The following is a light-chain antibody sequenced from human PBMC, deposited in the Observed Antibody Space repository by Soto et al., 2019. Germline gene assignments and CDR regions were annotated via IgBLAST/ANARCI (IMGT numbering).Light chain of an antibody. CDR1: KGISCY. CDR2: AAS. CDR3: QHYGGLWT. Sequence: AIRMTQSPSSFSASTGDRVTITCRASKGISCYLAWYQKKPGKAPKLLIYAASTLQSGVPSRFSGSGSGTEFILTISSLQPDDFGTYYCQHYGGLWTFGQGTKVDI. V-gene: IGKV1-8*01. J-gene: IGKJ1*01.